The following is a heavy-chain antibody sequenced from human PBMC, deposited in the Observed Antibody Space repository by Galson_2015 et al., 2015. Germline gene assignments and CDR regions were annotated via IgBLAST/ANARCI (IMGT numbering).Heavy chain of an antibody. CDR3: AREGDIVVVPAAIRLRTGIAAAGDYFDY. D-gene: IGHD2-2*01. Sequence: SLRLTCAASGFTFSSYSMNWVRQAPGKGLEWVSSISSSSSYIYYADSVKGRFTISRDNAKNSLYLQMNSLRAEDTAVYYCAREGDIVVVPAAIRLRTGIAAAGDYFDYWGQGTLVTVSS. V-gene: IGHV3-21*01. J-gene: IGHJ4*02. CDR2: ISSSSSYI. CDR1: GFTFSSYS.